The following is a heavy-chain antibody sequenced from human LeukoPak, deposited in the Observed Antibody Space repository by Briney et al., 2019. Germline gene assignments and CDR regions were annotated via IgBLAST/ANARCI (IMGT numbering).Heavy chain of an antibody. CDR1: GFTLGTYW. V-gene: IGHV3-7*01. CDR3: AKSNYGDFGWFDP. Sequence: GGSLRLSCAASGFTLGTYWMNWVRQAPGKGLEWVANIKQDGSEKRYVDSVKGRFTISRDNAKNSLFLQMNSLRAEDTAVSFCAKSNYGDFGWFDPWGQGTLVIVSS. CDR2: IKQDGSEK. J-gene: IGHJ5*02. D-gene: IGHD4-17*01.